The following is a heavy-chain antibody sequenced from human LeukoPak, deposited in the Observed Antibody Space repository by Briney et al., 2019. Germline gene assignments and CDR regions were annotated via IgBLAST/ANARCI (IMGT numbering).Heavy chain of an antibody. CDR2: MKPNSGNT. Sequence: ASVKLSFKSSGYTFTIYDINWGRQAAGQGLEWTGWMKPNSGNTGYAHTFQRRATITRNTSVSTAYMELSSLRSEDTAVYYCARVPYMLDWYSDLWGRGTLVSVSS. CDR1: GYTFTIYD. CDR3: ARVPYMLDWYSDL. V-gene: IGHV1-8*01. D-gene: IGHD2-8*01. J-gene: IGHJ2*01.